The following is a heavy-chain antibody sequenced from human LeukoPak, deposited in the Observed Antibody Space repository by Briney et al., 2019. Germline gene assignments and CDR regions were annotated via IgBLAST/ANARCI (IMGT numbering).Heavy chain of an antibody. CDR1: GFTFSSYT. V-gene: IGHV3-21*01. J-gene: IGHJ4*02. Sequence: GGSLRLSCAASGFTFSSYTMNWLRQAPGKGLEWVSSISSSSSYIYYADSVKGRFTISRDNAKNSLYLRMNSLRAEDTAAYYCARDKGSYDSDFWGQGTLVTVSS. CDR3: ARDKGSYDSDF. D-gene: IGHD5-18*01. CDR2: ISSSSSYI.